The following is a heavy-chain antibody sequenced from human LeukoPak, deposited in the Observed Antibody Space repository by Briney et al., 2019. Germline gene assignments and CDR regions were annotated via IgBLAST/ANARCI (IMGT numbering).Heavy chain of an antibody. D-gene: IGHD3-22*01. V-gene: IGHV3-21*01. CDR2: ISSTSSYI. J-gene: IGHJ3*02. CDR3: ARDRDYYDSSGGMNAFDI. Sequence: PGGSLRLPCAASEFTFNTYSMNWVRQAPGKGLEWVSTISSTSSYIYYADSVKGRFTISRDNAKNSLYLQMSSLRAADTAVYYCARDRDYYDSSGGMNAFDIWGQGTMVTVSS. CDR1: EFTFNTYS.